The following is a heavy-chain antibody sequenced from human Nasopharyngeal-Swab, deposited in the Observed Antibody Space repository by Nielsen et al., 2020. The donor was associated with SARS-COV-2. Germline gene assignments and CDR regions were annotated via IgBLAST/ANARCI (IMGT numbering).Heavy chain of an antibody. Sequence: WVRQAPGQGLEWMEWINTNTGNPTYAQGFTGRFVFSLDTSVSTAYLQISSLKAEDTAVYYCARGKYYDILTGYYTDNWFDPWGQGTLVTVSS. V-gene: IGHV7-4-1*02. CDR3: ARGKYYDILTGYYTDNWFDP. J-gene: IGHJ5*02. D-gene: IGHD3-9*01. CDR2: INTNTGNP.